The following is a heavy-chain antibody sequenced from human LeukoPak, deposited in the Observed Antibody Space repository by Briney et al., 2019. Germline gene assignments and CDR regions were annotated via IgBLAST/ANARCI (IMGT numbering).Heavy chain of an antibody. J-gene: IGHJ4*02. CDR2: ISAYNGNT. Sequence: ASVKVSCKASGYTFTSYGISWVRQAPGPGLEWMGWISAYNGNTNYAQKLQGRVTMTTDTSTSTAYMELRSLRSDDTAVYYCARDRGTYYYDSSGSLTADYWGQGTLVTVSS. D-gene: IGHD3-22*01. CDR3: ARDRGTYYYDSSGSLTADY. V-gene: IGHV1-18*01. CDR1: GYTFTSYG.